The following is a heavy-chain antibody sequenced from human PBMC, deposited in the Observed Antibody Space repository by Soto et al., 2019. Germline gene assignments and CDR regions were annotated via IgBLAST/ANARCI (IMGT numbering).Heavy chain of an antibody. D-gene: IGHD3-3*01. Sequence: PSLTCPVSGGSISSGDYSWSWVRQSPGKGLVVFCHIYNSGFTYYNPSLKSRVVISIDPSRNQFSLRLNPLTAADRAVYFCARGVTVFGLVSRFWFDPWGQGTVVTVSS. J-gene: IGHJ5*02. CDR3: ARGVTVFGLVSRFWFDP. CDR1: GGSISSGDYS. V-gene: IGHV4-30-4*01. CDR2: IYNSGFT.